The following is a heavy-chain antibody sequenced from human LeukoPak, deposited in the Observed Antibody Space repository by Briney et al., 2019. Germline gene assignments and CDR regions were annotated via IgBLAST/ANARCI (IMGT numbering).Heavy chain of an antibody. Sequence: KAWETLSLTCSVSGASISGGTYYWGWVRQPPGKGLEWIGSIYYTGSTYDNPSLKSRVTISVDTSKNQFSLKLSSVTAADTAVYYCARRGGSGGAFDYWGQGTLVTVSS. V-gene: IGHV4-39*01. J-gene: IGHJ4*02. CDR2: IYYTGST. CDR1: GASISGGTYY. D-gene: IGHD1-26*01. CDR3: ARRGGSGGAFDY.